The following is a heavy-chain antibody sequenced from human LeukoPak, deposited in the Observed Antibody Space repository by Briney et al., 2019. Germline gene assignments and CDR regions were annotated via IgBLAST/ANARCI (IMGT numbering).Heavy chain of an antibody. Sequence: PGGSLRLSCAASGFTFSSYWMHWVRQAPGKGLVWVSRINSDGSSTSYADSVKGRFTISRDNAKNTLYLQMNSLRAEDTAVYYCARCSSSWYSKVDDYYGMDVWGQGTTVTVSS. D-gene: IGHD6-13*01. CDR3: ARCSSSWYSKVDDYYGMDV. J-gene: IGHJ6*02. CDR2: INSDGSST. V-gene: IGHV3-74*01. CDR1: GFTFSSYW.